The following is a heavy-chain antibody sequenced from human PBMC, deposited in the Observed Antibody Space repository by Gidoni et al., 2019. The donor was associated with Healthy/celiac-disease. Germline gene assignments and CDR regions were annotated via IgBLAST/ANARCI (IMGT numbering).Heavy chain of an antibody. Sequence: EVQLLESGGGLVQPGGSLRLSCAASGFTFSSSAMSWVRQDPGKGLEWVSAISGSGGSTYYADSVKGRFTISRDNSKNTLYLQMNSLRAEDTAVYYCAKDTDVDTAMAPDYWGQGTLVTVSS. CDR3: AKDTDVDTAMAPDY. V-gene: IGHV3-23*01. D-gene: IGHD5-18*01. CDR2: ISGSGGST. J-gene: IGHJ4*02. CDR1: GFTFSSSA.